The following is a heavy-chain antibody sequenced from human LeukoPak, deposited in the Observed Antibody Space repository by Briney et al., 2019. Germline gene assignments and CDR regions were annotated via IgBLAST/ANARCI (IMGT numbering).Heavy chain of an antibody. CDR1: GGTFSSYA. CDR3: ARSSSSWYTWDFQH. V-gene: IGHV1-69*13. CDR2: IIPIFGTA. Sequence: PSASVAVSCKASGGTFSSYAISWVRQAPGQGLEWMGGIIPIFGTANYAQKFQGRVTITADESTSTAYMELSSLRSEDTAVYYCARSSSSWYTWDFQHWGQGTLVTVSS. D-gene: IGHD6-13*01. J-gene: IGHJ1*01.